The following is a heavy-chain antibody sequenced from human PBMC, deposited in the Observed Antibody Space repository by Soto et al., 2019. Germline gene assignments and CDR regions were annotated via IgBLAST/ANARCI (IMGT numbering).Heavy chain of an antibody. Sequence: QVQLQESGPGLVKPSGTLSLTCAVSGGSISSSNWWTWVRQPPGKGLEWIGEIYHRGSTNYNPSLNSRVTIPVDKSKNQFSLKLSSVTAADTAMYYCASRGSGSSTWFDLWGRGTLVTVSS. CDR2: IYHRGST. D-gene: IGHD3-22*01. CDR1: GGSISSSNW. J-gene: IGHJ2*01. V-gene: IGHV4-4*02. CDR3: ASRGSGSSTWFDL.